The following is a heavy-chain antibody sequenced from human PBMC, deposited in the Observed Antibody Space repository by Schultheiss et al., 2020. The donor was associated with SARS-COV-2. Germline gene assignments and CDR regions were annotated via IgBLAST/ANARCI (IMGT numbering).Heavy chain of an antibody. D-gene: IGHD1-20*01. CDR3: ARARDNFSYYYSGMDV. CDR2: IYYSGST. CDR1: GGSISSGGYY. V-gene: IGHV4-31*03. Sequence: SETLSLTCTVSGGSISSGGYYWSWIRQHPGKGLEWIGYIYYSGSTYYNPSLKSRVTISVDTSKNQFSLKLTSVIAADTAVYYCARARDNFSYYYSGMDVWGQGTTVTVSS. J-gene: IGHJ6*02.